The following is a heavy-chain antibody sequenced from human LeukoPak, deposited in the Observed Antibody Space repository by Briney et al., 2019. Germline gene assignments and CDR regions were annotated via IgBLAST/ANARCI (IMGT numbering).Heavy chain of an antibody. Sequence: SETLSLSCTVSGGSISSSNYYWGWIRQPPGKGLEWIGSIYYSGSTYYNPSLKSRVTISVDTSKNQFSLKLSSVTAADAAVYYCARPKYSSSWYVDAVDYWGQGTLVTVSS. D-gene: IGHD6-13*01. J-gene: IGHJ4*02. CDR3: ARPKYSSSWYVDAVDY. CDR2: IYYSGST. V-gene: IGHV4-39*01. CDR1: GGSISSSNYY.